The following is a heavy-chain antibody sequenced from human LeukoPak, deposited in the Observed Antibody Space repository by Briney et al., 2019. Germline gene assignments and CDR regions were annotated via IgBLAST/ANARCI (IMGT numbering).Heavy chain of an antibody. CDR1: GGSISSYY. V-gene: IGHV4-59*01. J-gene: IGHJ5*02. D-gene: IGHD2/OR15-2a*01. Sequence: PSETLSLTCTVFGGSISSYYWSWIRQPPGKGLEWIGYIYYSGSTNYNPSLKSRVTISVDTSKNQFSLKLSSVTAADTAVYYCAREVIAGQLNWFDPWGQGTLVTVSS. CDR3: AREVIAGQLNWFDP. CDR2: IYYSGST.